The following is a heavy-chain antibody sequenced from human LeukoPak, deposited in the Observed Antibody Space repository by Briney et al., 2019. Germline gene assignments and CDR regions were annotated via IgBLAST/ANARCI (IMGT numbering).Heavy chain of an antibody. D-gene: IGHD5-24*01. V-gene: IGHV1-2*02. CDR3: ARVELATHSWFDP. CDR2: INPNNDGT. CDR1: GYTFTGYY. Sequence: ASVKVSCKSSGYTFTGYYMHWVRQAPGQGLEWMGWINPNNDGTNYAQKFQGRVTMTRDTSISTAYMELSRLRSDDTAVYYCARVELATHSWFDPWGQGTLVTVSS. J-gene: IGHJ5*02.